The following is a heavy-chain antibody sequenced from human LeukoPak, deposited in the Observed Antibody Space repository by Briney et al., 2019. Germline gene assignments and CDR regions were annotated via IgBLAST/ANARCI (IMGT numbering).Heavy chain of an antibody. CDR3: ARSIGAAGRDLGIGY. CDR1: GGSISSYY. CDR2: IYTSGNT. J-gene: IGHJ4*02. V-gene: IGHV4-4*07. D-gene: IGHD6-13*01. Sequence: PSETLSLTCTVSGGSISSYYWSWIRQPAGKGLEWIGRIYTSGNTNYNPSLKSRVTMSVDTSKNQFSLKLTSVTVADTAVYYCARSIGAAGRDLGIGYWGQGTLVTVSS.